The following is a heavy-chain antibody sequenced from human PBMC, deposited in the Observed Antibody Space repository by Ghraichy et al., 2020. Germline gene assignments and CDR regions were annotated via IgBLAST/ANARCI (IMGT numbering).Heavy chain of an antibody. V-gene: IGHV3-21*01. Sequence: GGSLRLSCAASGFTFSSYSMNWVRQAPGKGLEWVSSISSSSSYIYYADSVKGRFTISRDNAKNSLYLQMNSLRAEDTAVYYCARDFATVTTYGVPWGQGTLVTVSS. CDR3: ARDFATVTTYGVP. CDR2: ISSSSSYI. J-gene: IGHJ5*02. D-gene: IGHD4-11*01. CDR1: GFTFSSYS.